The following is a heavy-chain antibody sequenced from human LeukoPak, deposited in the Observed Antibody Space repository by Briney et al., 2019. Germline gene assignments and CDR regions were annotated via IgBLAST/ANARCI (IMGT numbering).Heavy chain of an antibody. CDR1: GYTFTGYY. Sequence: GASVKVSCKASGYTFTGYYMHWVRQAPGQGLEWMGWINPNSGGTNYAQKLQGRVTMTRDTSISTAYMEPSRLRSDDTAVYYCATDYDILTGYYNRSYWGQGTLVTVSS. CDR3: ATDYDILTGYYNRSY. J-gene: IGHJ4*02. V-gene: IGHV1-2*02. CDR2: INPNSGGT. D-gene: IGHD3-9*01.